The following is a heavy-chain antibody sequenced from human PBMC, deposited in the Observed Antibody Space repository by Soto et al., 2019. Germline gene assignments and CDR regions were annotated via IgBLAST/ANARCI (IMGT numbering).Heavy chain of an antibody. J-gene: IGHJ6*03. V-gene: IGHV3-15*01. CDR2: IKSKTDGGTT. CDR1: GFTFSNAW. Sequence: PGGSLRLSCAASGFTFSNAWMSWVRQAPGKGLEWVGRIKSKTDGGTTDYAAPVKGRFTISRDDSKNTLYLQMNSLKTEDTAVYYCTAASVVVHYYMDVWGKGTTVTVSS. D-gene: IGHD2-2*01. CDR3: TAASVVVHYYMDV.